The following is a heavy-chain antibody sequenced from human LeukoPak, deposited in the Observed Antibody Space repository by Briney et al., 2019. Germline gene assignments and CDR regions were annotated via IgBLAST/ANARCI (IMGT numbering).Heavy chain of an antibody. CDR1: GGSFSGYC. V-gene: IGHV4-34*01. J-gene: IGHJ3*02. Sequence: SETLSLTCAVYGGSFSGYCWSWIRQPPGKGLEWIGEINHSGSTNYNPSLKSRVTISVDTSKNQFSLELSSVTAADTAVYYCAACGDDAFDIWGQGTMLTVSS. CDR2: INHSGST. CDR3: AACGDDAFDI. D-gene: IGHD7-27*01.